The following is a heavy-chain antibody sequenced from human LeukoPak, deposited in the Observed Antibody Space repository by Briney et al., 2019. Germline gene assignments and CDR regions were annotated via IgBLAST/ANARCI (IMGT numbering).Heavy chain of an antibody. CDR2: IHHSGRS. CDR1: GGSINSDD. D-gene: IGHD3-3*01. CDR3: ARAEGSYDFWSGYLTNWFDP. J-gene: IGHJ5*02. Sequence: SEALSLTCAVSGGSINSDDWSWIRRPPGKGLEWIGHIHHSGRSNYNPSLVSRVTISVDTSKNQFSLKLSSVTAADTAVYYCARAEGSYDFWSGYLTNWFDPWGQGTLVTVSS. V-gene: IGHV4-59*01.